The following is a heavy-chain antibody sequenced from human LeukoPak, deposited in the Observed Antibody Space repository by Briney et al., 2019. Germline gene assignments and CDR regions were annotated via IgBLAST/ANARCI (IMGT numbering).Heavy chain of an antibody. J-gene: IGHJ5*02. V-gene: IGHV4-34*01. CDR1: GGSFSGYY. CDR2: INHSGST. D-gene: IGHD5-18*01. Sequence: PSETLSLTCAVYGGSFSGYYWSWIRQPPRKGLEWIGEINHSGSTNYNPSLKSRVTISVDTSKNQFSLKLSSVTAADTAVYYCARARPYVDTAMVRAGWFDPWGQGTLVTVSS. CDR3: ARARPYVDTAMVRAGWFDP.